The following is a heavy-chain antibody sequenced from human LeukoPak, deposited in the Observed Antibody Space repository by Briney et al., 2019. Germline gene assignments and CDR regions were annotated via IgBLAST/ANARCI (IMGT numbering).Heavy chain of an antibody. CDR3: ARLPGGYSYGSYWYFDL. CDR1: GYSFTSYW. D-gene: IGHD5-18*01. Sequence: GESLKISRKGSGYSFTSYWIGWVRQMPGKGLEWMGIIYPGDSDTRYSPSFQGQVTISADKSISTAYLQWSSLKASDTAMYYCARLPGGYSYGSYWYFDLWGRGTLVTVSS. J-gene: IGHJ2*01. CDR2: IYPGDSDT. V-gene: IGHV5-51*01.